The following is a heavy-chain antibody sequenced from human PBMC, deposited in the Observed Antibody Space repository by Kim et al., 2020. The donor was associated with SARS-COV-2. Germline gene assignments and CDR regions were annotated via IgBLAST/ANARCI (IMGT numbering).Heavy chain of an antibody. CDR1: GYTFTGYY. D-gene: IGHD1-26*01. J-gene: IGHJ6*02. CDR3: ARDVGVGAPLGGMDV. Sequence: ASVKVSCKASGYTFTGYYMHWVRQAPGQGLEWMGRINPNSGGTNYAQKFQGRVTMTRDTSISTAYMELSRLRSDDTAVYYCARDVGVGAPLGGMDVWGQGTTVTVSS. CDR2: INPNSGGT. V-gene: IGHV1-2*06.